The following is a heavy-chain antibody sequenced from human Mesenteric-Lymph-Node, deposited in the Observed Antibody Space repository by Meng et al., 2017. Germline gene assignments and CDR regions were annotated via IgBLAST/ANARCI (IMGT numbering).Heavy chain of an antibody. V-gene: IGHV4-34*01. Sequence: GSLRLSCAVSGGSFSGYNWTWIRQPPGKGLEWGGEINQSGGAKYNPSLKSRVTISQDTSKDQFFLNLRSVTAADTAVYFCARGLGYLWGNYRLDYWGQGTLVTVSS. CDR3: ARGLGYLWGNYRLDY. CDR2: INQSGGA. J-gene: IGHJ4*02. D-gene: IGHD3-16*02. CDR1: GGSFSGYN.